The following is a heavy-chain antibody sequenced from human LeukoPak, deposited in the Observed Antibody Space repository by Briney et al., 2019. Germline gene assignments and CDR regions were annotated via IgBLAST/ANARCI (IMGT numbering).Heavy chain of an antibody. Sequence: SETLSLTCTVSGGSISSYYWNWIRQPPGKGLEWIGDINYSGSTNYNPSLKGRVTISVDTSKNQFSLKLSSVTAAHTAVYYCAGRLWRRDGYNLSAFDIWGQGTMVTVSS. CDR1: GGSISSYY. J-gene: IGHJ3*02. V-gene: IGHV4-59*01. CDR3: AGRLWRRDGYNLSAFDI. CDR2: INYSGST. D-gene: IGHD5-24*01.